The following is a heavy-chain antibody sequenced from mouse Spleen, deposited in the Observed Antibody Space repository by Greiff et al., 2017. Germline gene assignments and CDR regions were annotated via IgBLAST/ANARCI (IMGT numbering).Heavy chain of an antibody. CDR3: ASPYYEEFAY. J-gene: IGHJ3*01. Sequence: VQLHQPGAELVKPGASVKLSCKASGYTFTSYWMHWVKQRPGQGLEWIGMIHPNSGSTNYNEKFKSKATLTVDKSSSTAYMQLSSLTSEDSAVYYCASPYYEEFAYWGQGTLVTVSA. CDR1: GYTFTSYW. CDR2: IHPNSGST. D-gene: IGHD2-10*01. V-gene: IGHV1-64*01.